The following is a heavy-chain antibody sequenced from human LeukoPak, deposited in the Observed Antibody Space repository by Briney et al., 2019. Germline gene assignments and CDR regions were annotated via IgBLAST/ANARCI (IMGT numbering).Heavy chain of an antibody. D-gene: IGHD6-13*01. CDR1: GGSFSGYY. CDR2: IYHSGST. J-gene: IGHJ4*02. CDR3: ARDGIAAAGLLTFFDY. V-gene: IGHV4-34*01. Sequence: PSETLSLTCAVYGGSFSGYYWSWLRQPPGRGLEWVGEIYHSGSTNYNPSLKSRVTISVDKSKNQFSLKLSSMTAADTAVYYCARDGIAAAGLLTFFDYWGQGTLVTVSS.